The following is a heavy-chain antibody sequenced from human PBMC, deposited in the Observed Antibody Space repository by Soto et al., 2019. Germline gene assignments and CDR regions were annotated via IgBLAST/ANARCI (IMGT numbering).Heavy chain of an antibody. D-gene: IGHD6-6*01. J-gene: IGHJ6*02. V-gene: IGHV3-23*01. CDR2: ISGSGSST. Sequence: GGSRRLSCAASGVTCSSYAMKWVRQAPGKGLEWVSSISGSGSSTYYVESVKGRFAISRDNSKNTVYLQMNSLRAEDTALYYCAKGVGRARDGLAVWGQGTTVTVSS. CDR3: AKGVGRARDGLAV. CDR1: GVTCSSYA.